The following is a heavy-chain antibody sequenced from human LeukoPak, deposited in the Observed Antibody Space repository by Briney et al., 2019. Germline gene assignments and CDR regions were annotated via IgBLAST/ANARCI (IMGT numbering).Heavy chain of an antibody. J-gene: IGHJ6*02. CDR1: GYTFIGYY. V-gene: IGHV1-2*06. D-gene: IGHD3-10*01. Sequence: ASVKVSCKASGYTFIGYYMHWVRQAPGQGLEWMGRINPHSGGTKYAQKFQGRVTMTRDMSISTAYMELSGLRFDDAALYYCAVLGWFGELLDYYYYYGMDVWGQGTTVTVSS. CDR2: INPHSGGT. CDR3: AVLGWFGELLDYYYYYGMDV.